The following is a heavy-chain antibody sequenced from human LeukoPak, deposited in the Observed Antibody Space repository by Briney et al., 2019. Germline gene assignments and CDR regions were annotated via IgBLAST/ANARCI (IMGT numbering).Heavy chain of an antibody. CDR3: AKDQVYYDSSGYHDY. CDR1: GFTFSSYA. V-gene: IGHV3-23*01. D-gene: IGHD3-22*01. Sequence: GGSLRLSCAVSGFTFSSYAMSWVRQAPGKGLEWVSAISGSGGSTYYADSVKGRFTISRDNSKNTLYLQMNSLRAKDTAVYYCAKDQVYYDSSGYHDYWGQGTRVPVSS. J-gene: IGHJ4*02. CDR2: ISGSGGST.